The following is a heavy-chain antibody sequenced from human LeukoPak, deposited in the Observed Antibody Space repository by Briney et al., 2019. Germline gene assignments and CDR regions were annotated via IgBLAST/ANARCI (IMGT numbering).Heavy chain of an antibody. Sequence: PGGSLRLSCAASGFTFSSYAMHWVRQAPGKGLEWVAVISYDGSNKYYADSVKGRFTISRDNSKNTLYLQMNSLRAEDTAVYYCARGGGRAAAGNEVDYWGQGTLVTVSS. CDR3: ARGGGRAAAGNEVDY. CDR1: GFTFSSYA. J-gene: IGHJ4*02. V-gene: IGHV3-30-3*01. D-gene: IGHD6-13*01. CDR2: ISYDGSNK.